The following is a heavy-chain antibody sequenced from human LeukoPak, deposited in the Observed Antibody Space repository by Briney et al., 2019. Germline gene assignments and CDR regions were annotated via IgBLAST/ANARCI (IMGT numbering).Heavy chain of an antibody. Sequence: SETLSLTCAVYGGSFSGYYWSWIRQPPGKGLEWVGEINHSGSTNYKPSLKSRVTISVDTSKNQFSLKLSSVTAADTAVYYCARRNGWLRWLDYWGQGTLVTVSS. J-gene: IGHJ4*02. CDR2: INHSGST. CDR1: GGSFSGYY. D-gene: IGHD4-23*01. CDR3: ARRNGWLRWLDY. V-gene: IGHV4-34*01.